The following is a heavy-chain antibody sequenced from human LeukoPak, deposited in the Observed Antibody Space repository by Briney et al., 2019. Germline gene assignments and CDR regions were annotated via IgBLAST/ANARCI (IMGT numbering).Heavy chain of an antibody. CDR2: ISPYNGDT. J-gene: IGHJ6*03. Sequence: ASVKVSCKASGYTFTNYGICWLRQAPGQGLEWVGWISPYNGDTNYAQNLQGRVTMTTDTSTSTAYMELRSLRYDDTAMYYCARENCSGGSCYSIYYYYYMDVWGKGTTVTVSS. V-gene: IGHV1-18*01. D-gene: IGHD2-15*01. CDR3: ARENCSGGSCYSIYYYYYMDV. CDR1: GYTFTNYG.